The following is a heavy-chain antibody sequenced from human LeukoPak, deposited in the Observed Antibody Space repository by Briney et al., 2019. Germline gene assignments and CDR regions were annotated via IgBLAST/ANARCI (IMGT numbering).Heavy chain of an antibody. CDR1: GFTVSSNY. D-gene: IGHD6-6*01. CDR2: IYSGGNT. J-gene: IGHJ6*02. CDR3: ARHPPEYGSPHGMDV. V-gene: IGHV3-66*04. Sequence: GGSLRLSCAASGFTVSSNYMSWVRQAPGKGLEWVSVIYSGGNTFYAASVKGRFTISRDNSKNTLYLQMNSLRAEDTAVYYCARHPPEYGSPHGMDVWGQGTTVTVSS.